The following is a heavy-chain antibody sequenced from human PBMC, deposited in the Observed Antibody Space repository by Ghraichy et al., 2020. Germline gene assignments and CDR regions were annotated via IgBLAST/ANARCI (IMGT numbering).Heavy chain of an antibody. Sequence: GESLNISCAASGFTFSNYNMNWVRQAPGKGLEWVSSISTGGSYIYYADLVKGRFTISRDNAKNSLYLQMNSLRAEDTAVYYCARHLSVAGGIDYWGQGTLVTVSS. J-gene: IGHJ4*02. CDR2: ISTGGSYI. V-gene: IGHV3-21*01. CDR1: GFTFSNYN. D-gene: IGHD6-19*01. CDR3: ARHLSVAGGIDY.